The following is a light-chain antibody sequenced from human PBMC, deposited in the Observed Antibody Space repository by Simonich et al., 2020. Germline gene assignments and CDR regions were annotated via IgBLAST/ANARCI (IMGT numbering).Light chain of an antibody. V-gene: IGLV2-11*01. CDR3: CSYAGSYTWV. J-gene: IGLJ3*02. CDR1: SSDVVGSNY. CDR2: DVR. Sequence: QSALPQPRSVSGSPGQSVTISCTGTSSDVVGSNYVSWYQQHPGKAPKLMIYDVRQRPAGVPDRFSGSKSGNTASLTISGLQAEDEADYYCCSYAGSYTWVFGGGTKLTVL.